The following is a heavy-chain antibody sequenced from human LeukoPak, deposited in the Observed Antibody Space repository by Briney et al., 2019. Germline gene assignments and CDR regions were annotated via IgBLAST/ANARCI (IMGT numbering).Heavy chain of an antibody. V-gene: IGHV3-15*01. CDR1: GFTFRNAW. CDR2: IKSKTDGGTT. Sequence: GWSLRLSCAASGFTFRNAWLSWVRQAPAKGREGVGRIKSKTDGGTTDYAAPVKGRFTISRDDSKNTLYLQMNSLKTEDTAVYYCTTVLRYFDWLTDYWGQGTLVTVSS. CDR3: TTVLRYFDWLTDY. J-gene: IGHJ4*02. D-gene: IGHD3-9*01.